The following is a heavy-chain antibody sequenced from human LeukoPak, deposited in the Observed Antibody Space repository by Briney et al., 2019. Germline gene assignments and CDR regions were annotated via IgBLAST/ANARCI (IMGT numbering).Heavy chain of an antibody. CDR3: ARSSCSSTSCYHGLFDY. CDR1: GGSISSYY. Sequence: SETLSLTCTVSGGSISSYYWSWIRQPPGKGQERIGYIYYSGSTNYNPSLKSRVTISVDTSKNQFSLKLSSVTAADTAVYYCARSSCSSTSCYHGLFDYWGQGTLVTVSS. V-gene: IGHV4-59*01. J-gene: IGHJ4*02. D-gene: IGHD2-2*01. CDR2: IYYSGST.